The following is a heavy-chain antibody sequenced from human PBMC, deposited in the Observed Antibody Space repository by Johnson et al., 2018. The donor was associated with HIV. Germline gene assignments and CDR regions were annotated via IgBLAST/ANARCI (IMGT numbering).Heavy chain of an antibody. Sequence: VQLVESGGGLVQPGGSLRLSCAASGFTFSSYWMSWVRQAPGKGLEWVANIKKDGSDKSYVESVKGRFTISRDNAKNSLYLQINGLRAEDMAVYYCARDGPRRDAYDIWGQGTMVTVSS. CDR2: IKKDGSDK. CDR1: GFTFSSYW. J-gene: IGHJ3*02. CDR3: ARDGPRRDAYDI. V-gene: IGHV3-7*01.